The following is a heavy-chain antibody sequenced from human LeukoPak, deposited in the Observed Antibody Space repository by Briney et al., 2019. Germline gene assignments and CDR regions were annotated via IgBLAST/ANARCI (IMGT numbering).Heavy chain of an antibody. CDR1: GGSISSYY. J-gene: IGHJ5*02. D-gene: IGHD2-2*01. CDR3: ARGVGAAISGRGLWFDP. Sequence: SETLSLTCTVSGGSISSYYWSWIRQPPGKGLEWIGYIYYSGSTNYNPSLKSRVTISVDTSKNQFSLKLSSVTAADTAVYYCARGVGAAISGRGLWFDPWGQGTLVTVSS. CDR2: IYYSGST. V-gene: IGHV4-59*01.